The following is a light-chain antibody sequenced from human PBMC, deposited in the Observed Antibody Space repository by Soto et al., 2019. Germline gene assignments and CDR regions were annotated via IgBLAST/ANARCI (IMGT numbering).Light chain of an antibody. CDR2: STN. V-gene: IGLV8-61*01. J-gene: IGLJ2*01. CDR1: SGSVSTTYY. CDR3: MLYMGGGLVV. Sequence: QAVVTQEPSFSVSPGGTVTLTCGLTSGSVSTTYYPSWYQQTPGQAPRTLIYSTNIRSSGVPDRFSGSILGNKAALTITGALADDESDYHCMLYMGGGLVVFGGGTKRTVL.